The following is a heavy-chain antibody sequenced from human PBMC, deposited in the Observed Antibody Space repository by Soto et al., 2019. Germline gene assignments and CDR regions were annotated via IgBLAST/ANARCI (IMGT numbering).Heavy chain of an antibody. J-gene: IGHJ5*02. D-gene: IGHD3-10*01. CDR2: IYYSGRT. CDR3: ERLWFGELLSNWFDP. Sequence: QLQLQESGPGLVKPSETLSLTCTVSGGSISSSSYYWGWIRQPPGKGLELIGSIYYSGRTYYHPSLKSRVTISVDTSTNQFSLKLSSVTAADTAVYYCERLWFGELLSNWFDPWGQGTLVTVSS. V-gene: IGHV4-39*01. CDR1: GGSISSSSYY.